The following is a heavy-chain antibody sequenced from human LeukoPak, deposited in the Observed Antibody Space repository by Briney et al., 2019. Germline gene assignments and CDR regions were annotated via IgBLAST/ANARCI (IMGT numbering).Heavy chain of an antibody. CDR3: ARHSDFWSGYIFDY. CDR2: INHSGST. CDR1: GGSFSGYY. Sequence: SETLSLTCAVYGGSFSGYYWSWIRQPPGKGLEWIGEINHSGSTNYNPSLKSRVTISVDTSKNQFSLKLSSVTAADTAVYYCARHSDFWSGYIFDYWGQGTLVTVSS. V-gene: IGHV4-34*01. D-gene: IGHD3-3*01. J-gene: IGHJ4*02.